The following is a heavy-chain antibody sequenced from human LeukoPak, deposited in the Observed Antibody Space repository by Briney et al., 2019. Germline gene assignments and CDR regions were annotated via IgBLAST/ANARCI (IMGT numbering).Heavy chain of an antibody. V-gene: IGHV3-43*01. Sequence: PGGSLRLFCAASGFTFDDYTMHWLRQAPGKALEWVSLISWGGGSTYYADSVKGRFTISRDNSKTSLYLQMNSLRTEDTALYYCAKEEVVVVPAAILPQYYYYYYMDVWGKGTTVTVSS. CDR2: ISWGGGST. D-gene: IGHD2-2*02. J-gene: IGHJ6*03. CDR3: AKEEVVVVPAAILPQYYYYYYMDV. CDR1: GFTFDDYT.